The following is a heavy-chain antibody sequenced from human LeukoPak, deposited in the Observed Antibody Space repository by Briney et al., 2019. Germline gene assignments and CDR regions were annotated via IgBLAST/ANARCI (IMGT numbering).Heavy chain of an antibody. CDR2: IKPDGSDK. CDR3: ATISAQTFDI. J-gene: IGHJ3*02. D-gene: IGHD5-24*01. Sequence: QTGGSLRLSCVVSGFIFRSHWVNWVRQSPGKGLEWVANIKPDGSDKYYVDSARGRFTVSRDNAKNSAFLQMNSLRAEDTAIYYCATISAQTFDIWGQGTLVSVSS. V-gene: IGHV3-7*01. CDR1: GFIFRSHW.